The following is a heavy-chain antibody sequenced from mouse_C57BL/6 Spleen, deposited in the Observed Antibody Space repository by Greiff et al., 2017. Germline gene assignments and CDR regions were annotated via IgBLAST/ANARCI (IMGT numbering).Heavy chain of an antibody. CDR3: AKHSNRYDYDEDYAMDY. CDR1: GFSLTSYG. J-gene: IGHJ4*01. D-gene: IGHD2-4*01. V-gene: IGHV2-9*01. Sequence: VMLVESGPGLVAPSQSLSITCTVSGFSLTSYGVDWVRQPPGKGLEWLGVIWGGGSTNYNSALMSRLSISKDNSKSQVFLKMNSLQTDDTAMYYCAKHSNRYDYDEDYAMDYWGQGTSVTVSS. CDR2: IWGGGST.